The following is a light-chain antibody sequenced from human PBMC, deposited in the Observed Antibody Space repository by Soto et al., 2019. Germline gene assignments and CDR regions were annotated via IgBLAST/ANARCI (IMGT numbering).Light chain of an antibody. V-gene: IGKV1-5*03. CDR3: QQFYNYWT. CDR2: KAS. J-gene: IGKJ1*01. Sequence: DIQMTQSTSTLSASVGDRVTITCRASQSISHYLAWYQQTPGKAPKLLIYKASSLESGVPSRFSGSGSGTEFTLTISSLQPDDFATYYCQQFYNYWTFGQGTKVEIK. CDR1: QSISHY.